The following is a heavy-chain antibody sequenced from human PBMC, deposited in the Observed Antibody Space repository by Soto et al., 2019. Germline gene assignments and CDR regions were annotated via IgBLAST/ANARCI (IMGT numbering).Heavy chain of an antibody. D-gene: IGHD6-19*01. CDR3: AKESPSAGYSSGWAVFYYYYGMDV. CDR1: GFTFSSYG. V-gene: IGHV3-30*18. CDR2: ISYDGSNK. Sequence: QVQLVESGGGVVQPGRSLRLSCAASGFTFSSYGMHWVRQAPGKGLEWVAVISYDGSNKYYADSVKGRFTISRDNSKNTLYLQMNSLRAEDTAVYYWAKESPSAGYSSGWAVFYYYYGMDVWGQGTTVTVSS. J-gene: IGHJ6*02.